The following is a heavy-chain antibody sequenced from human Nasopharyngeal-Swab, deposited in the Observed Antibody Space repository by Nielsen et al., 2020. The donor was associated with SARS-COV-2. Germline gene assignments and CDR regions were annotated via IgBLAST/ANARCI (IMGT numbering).Heavy chain of an antibody. CDR2: IKQDGSEK. V-gene: IGHV3-7*01. J-gene: IGHJ6*02. Sequence: VRQAPGKGLEWVANIKQDGSEKYYVDSVKGRFTISRDNAKNSLYPQMNSLRVEDTAVYYCARESRDDYGDYPLLYYYFYGMDVWGQGTTVTVSS. D-gene: IGHD4-17*01. CDR3: ARESRDDYGDYPLLYYYFYGMDV.